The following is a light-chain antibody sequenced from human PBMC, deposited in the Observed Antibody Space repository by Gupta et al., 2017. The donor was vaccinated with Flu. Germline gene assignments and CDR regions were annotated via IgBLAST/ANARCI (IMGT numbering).Light chain of an antibody. CDR2: AAS. Sequence: DTQMTQSPSSLSASVGDRVSITCRASQPVRNYLNWYQQRPGKAPKLLIYAASTLHSGVPSRFSGSGYGTEFTLTITSRQAEDFATYYCQQTYSAPRTFGQGTRVDTK. V-gene: IGKV1-39*01. CDR3: QQTYSAPRT. CDR1: QPVRNY. J-gene: IGKJ1*01.